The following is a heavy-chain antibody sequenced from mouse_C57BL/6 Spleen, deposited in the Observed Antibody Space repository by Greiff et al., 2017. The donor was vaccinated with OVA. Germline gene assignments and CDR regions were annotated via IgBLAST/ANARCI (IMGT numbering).Heavy chain of an antibody. CDR1: GFTFSSYA. CDR3: ARERAYLDY. D-gene: IGHD3-3*01. J-gene: IGHJ2*01. V-gene: IGHV5-4*01. CDR2: ISDGGSYT. Sequence: EVKLMESGGGLVKPGGSLKLSCAASGFTFSSYAMSWVRQTPEKRLEWVATISDGGSYTYYPDNVKGRFTISRDNAKNNLYLQMSHLKSEDTAMYYCARERAYLDYWGQGTTLTVSS.